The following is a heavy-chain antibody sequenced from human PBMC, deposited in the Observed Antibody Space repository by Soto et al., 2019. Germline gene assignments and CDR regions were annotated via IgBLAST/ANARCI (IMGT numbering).Heavy chain of an antibody. CDR2: ISHDGSNQ. CDR1: GFTLRTSG. V-gene: IGHV3-30*18. CDR3: SKDSSAAFDY. D-gene: IGHD6-25*01. Sequence: QVQLVESGGGVVQPGGSLRLSCVASGFTLRTSGMHWVRQAPSKGLEWVAVISHDGSNQFYAESVKGRFTISRDNSKNMLYLQMNSLRADDSAVYVCSKDSSAAFDYWGQGTVVTVSS. J-gene: IGHJ4*02.